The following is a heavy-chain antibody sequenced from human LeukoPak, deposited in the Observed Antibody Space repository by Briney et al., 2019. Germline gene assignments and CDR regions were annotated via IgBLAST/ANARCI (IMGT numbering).Heavy chain of an antibody. CDR1: GYSFTSYW. V-gene: IGHV5-51*01. CDR3: ATPPSYSSSWLVLRY. CDR2: IYPGDSDT. Sequence: GESLKISCKGSGYSFTSYWIGWVRQMPGKGLEWMGIIYPGDSDTRYSPSFQGQVTISADKSISTAYLQWSSLKASDTAMYYCATPPSYSSSWLVLRYWGKGPLATVSS. D-gene: IGHD6-13*01. J-gene: IGHJ4*02.